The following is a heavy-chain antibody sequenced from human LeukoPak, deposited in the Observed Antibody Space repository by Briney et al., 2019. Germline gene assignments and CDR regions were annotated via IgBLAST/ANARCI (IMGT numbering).Heavy chain of an antibody. CDR3: ARERYCSSTSCPNWFDP. V-gene: IGHV3-53*01. D-gene: IGHD2-2*01. J-gene: IGHJ5*02. CDR2: IYSGGST. Sequence: GGSLRLSCAASGFTFSSYAMHWVRQAPGKGLEWVSVIYSGGSTYYADSVKGRFTISRDNSKNTLYLQMNSLRAEDTAVYYCARERYCSSTSCPNWFDPWGQGTLVTVSS. CDR1: GFTFSSYA.